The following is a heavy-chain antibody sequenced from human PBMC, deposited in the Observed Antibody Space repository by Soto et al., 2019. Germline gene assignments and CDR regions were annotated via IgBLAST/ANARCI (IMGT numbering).Heavy chain of an antibody. Sequence: GGSLRLSCAASGFTFSSYAMGWVRQAPGKGLEWVSAISGSGGSTYYADSVKGRFTISRDNSKNTLYLQMNSLRAEDTAVYYCASSETAMVTYYYYGMDVWGQGTTVTVSS. J-gene: IGHJ6*02. CDR2: ISGSGGST. CDR1: GFTFSSYA. CDR3: ASSETAMVTYYYYGMDV. V-gene: IGHV3-23*01. D-gene: IGHD5-18*01.